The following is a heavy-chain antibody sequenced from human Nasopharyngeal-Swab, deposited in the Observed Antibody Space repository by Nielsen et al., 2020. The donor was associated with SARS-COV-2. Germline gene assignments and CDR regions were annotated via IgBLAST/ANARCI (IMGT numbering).Heavy chain of an antibody. CDR1: GYTFSSYY. CDR2: INPNSGGT. J-gene: IGHJ6*02. D-gene: IGHD5-24*01. Sequence: ASVKVSCKTSGYTFSSYYVHWVRQAPGQGLEWMGWINPNSGGTNYAQKFQGWVTMTRDTSISTAYMELSRLRSDDTAVYYCARSVEMATRWYYYYGMDVWGQGTTVTVSS. V-gene: IGHV1-2*04. CDR3: ARSVEMATRWYYYYGMDV.